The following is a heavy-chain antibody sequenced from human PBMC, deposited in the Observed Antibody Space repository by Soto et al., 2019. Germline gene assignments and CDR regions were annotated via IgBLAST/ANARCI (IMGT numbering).Heavy chain of an antibody. CDR1: GFTFSNFW. J-gene: IGHJ5*02. CDR3: VRYAAP. D-gene: IGHD6-25*01. Sequence: EVQVVESGGGLVQPGGSLRLSCVASGFTFSNFWMHWVRQAPGKGLVWVSRINGDGSTTNYADSVKGRFTTSRDNAKNTVYLQMSSLRAEDTAMYYCVRYAAPWGQGTLVTVSS. CDR2: INGDGSTT. V-gene: IGHV3-74*01.